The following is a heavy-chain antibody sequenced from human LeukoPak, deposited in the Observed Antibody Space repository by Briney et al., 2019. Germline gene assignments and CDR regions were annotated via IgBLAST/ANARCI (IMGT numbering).Heavy chain of an antibody. J-gene: IGHJ4*02. V-gene: IGHV4-34*01. CDR1: GGSFSGYY. CDR2: INHSGST. Sequence: SETLSLTCAVYGGSFSGYYWSWIRQPPGKGLEWIGEINHSGSTNYNPSLKSRVTISVDTSKNQFSLKLSSVTAADTAVYYCARDVGARLPGYWGQGTLVTVSS. D-gene: IGHD6-6*01. CDR3: ARDVGARLPGY.